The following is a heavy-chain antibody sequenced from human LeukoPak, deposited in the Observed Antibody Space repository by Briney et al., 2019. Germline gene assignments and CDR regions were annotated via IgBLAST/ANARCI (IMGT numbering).Heavy chain of an antibody. D-gene: IGHD3-22*01. CDR1: GFTFSSYG. V-gene: IGHV3-23*01. J-gene: IGHJ4*02. CDR2: ISGSGGST. CDR3: AKDRNKIYYDSSGYYYSDY. Sequence: GGSLRLSCAASGFTFSSYGMSWVRQAPGKGLEWVSGISGSGGSTYYADSVKGRFTISRDNSKNTLYLQMNSLRAEDTAVYYCAKDRNKIYYDSSGYYYSDYWGQGTLVTVSS.